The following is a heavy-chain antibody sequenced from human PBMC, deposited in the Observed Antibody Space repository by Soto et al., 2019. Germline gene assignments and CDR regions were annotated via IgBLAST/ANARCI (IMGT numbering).Heavy chain of an antibody. CDR2: IYYSGST. CDR3: ARLGGLEAARRGFYYYGMDV. V-gene: IGHV4-39*02. D-gene: IGHD6-6*01. CDR1: GDSISSSSYY. J-gene: IGHJ6*02. Sequence: PSETLSLTCTVSGDSISSSSYYWGWIRQPPGKGLEWIGNIYYSGSTNYNLSLKSRVTISIDTSKNHFSLKLSSVTAADTAVYYCARLGGLEAARRGFYYYGMDVWGQGTTVTVSS.